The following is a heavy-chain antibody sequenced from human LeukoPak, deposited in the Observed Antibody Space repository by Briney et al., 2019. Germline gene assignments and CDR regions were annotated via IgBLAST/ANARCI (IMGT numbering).Heavy chain of an antibody. D-gene: IGHD3-22*01. CDR3: ARLPYYYDSSGSKIFDY. V-gene: IGHV4-39*01. CDR2: IYYSGST. J-gene: IGHJ4*02. Sequence: SETLSLTCTVSGGSISSSSYYWGWIRQPPGKGLEWIGSIYYSGSTYYNPSLKSRVTISVDTSKNQFSPKLSSVTAADTAVYYCARLPYYYDSSGSKIFDYWGQGTLVTVSS. CDR1: GGSISSSSYY.